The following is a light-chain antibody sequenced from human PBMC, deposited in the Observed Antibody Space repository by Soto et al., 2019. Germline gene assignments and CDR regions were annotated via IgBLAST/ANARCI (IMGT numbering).Light chain of an antibody. CDR2: AAS. Sequence: DIQLTQYPSFLSASVGDRVTITCRASQGISSYLAWYQQKPWKAPKLLIYAASTLQSGVPSRFSGSGSGTEFTLTISSLQPEDFATYYCQQLNSYPPTFGQGTRLEIK. CDR1: QGISSY. J-gene: IGKJ5*01. V-gene: IGKV1-9*01. CDR3: QQLNSYPPT.